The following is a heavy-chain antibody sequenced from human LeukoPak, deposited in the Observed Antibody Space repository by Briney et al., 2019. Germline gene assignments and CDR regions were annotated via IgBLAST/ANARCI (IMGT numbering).Heavy chain of an antibody. V-gene: IGHV4-38-2*02. J-gene: IGHJ3*02. Sequence: SETLSLTCTVSDYSISSGYYWGWIRQPPGKELEWIGSFYHNENTYYRPSLKSRVVISVDTSKNQFSLKLSSVTAADTALYYCARTYYYGSGSYYDHRDAFDIWGQGTMVTVSS. D-gene: IGHD3-10*01. CDR2: FYHNENT. CDR3: ARTYYYGSGSYYDHRDAFDI. CDR1: DYSISSGYY.